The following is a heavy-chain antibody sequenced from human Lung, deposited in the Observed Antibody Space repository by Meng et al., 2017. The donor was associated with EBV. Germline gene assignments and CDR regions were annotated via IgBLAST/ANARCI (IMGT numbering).Heavy chain of an antibody. D-gene: IGHD5/OR15-5a*01. CDR1: GDSVSSNTAA. V-gene: IGHV6-1*01. CDR3: ARVCEVCLDY. CDR2: TYYRSKWYT. Sequence: QVQLQQSGPGLVKPSQTLSLTCAISGDSVSSNTAAWNWIRQSPSRGLEWLGRTYYRSKWYTDYAVSVKSRIAINPDTSKNQFSLKLSSVTAADTAVYYCARVCEVCLDYWGQGTLVTVSS. J-gene: IGHJ4*02.